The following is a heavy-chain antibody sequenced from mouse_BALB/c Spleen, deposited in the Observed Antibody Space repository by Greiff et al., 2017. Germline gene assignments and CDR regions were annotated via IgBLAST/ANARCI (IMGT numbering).Heavy chain of an antibody. J-gene: IGHJ3*01. D-gene: IGHD2-3*01. CDR2: IRSKSNNYAT. CDR1: GFTFNTNA. Sequence: VQLVETGGGLVQPKGSLKLSCAASGFTFNTNAMNWVRQAPGKGLEWVARIRSKSNNYATYYADSVKDRFTISRDDSQSMLYLQMNNLKTEDTAMYYCVGYDGYYGAWFAYWGQGTLVTVSA. CDR3: VGYDGYYGAWFAY. V-gene: IGHV10S3*01.